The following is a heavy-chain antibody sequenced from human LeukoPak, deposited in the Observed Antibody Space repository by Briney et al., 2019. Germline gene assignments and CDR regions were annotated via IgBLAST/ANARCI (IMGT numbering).Heavy chain of an antibody. D-gene: IGHD2/OR15-2a*01. J-gene: IGHJ6*03. CDR2: IGGSNYYRGST. CDR1: GASISSSAYY. V-gene: IGHV4-39*01. Sequence: SETLSLTCTVSGASISSSAYYWGWIRQPPGKGLEWIGSIGGSNYYRGSTYYNPSLKSRVTLHVDTSKDQFSLKLSSVTAADTAMYYCARQISDYYYYYMDVWGEGITVTVSS. CDR3: ARQISDYYYYYMDV.